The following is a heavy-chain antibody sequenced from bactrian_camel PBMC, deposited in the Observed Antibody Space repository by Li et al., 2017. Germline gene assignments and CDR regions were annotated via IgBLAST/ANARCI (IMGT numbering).Heavy chain of an antibody. CDR3: AANPDYGYCGDGYWAYTS. Sequence: HVQLVESGGGSVQAGGSLTLSCAASGNIDDSIVMAWFRQSPGKEREGLATIDNDGCTCVAESVRGRFTISKDSRKNSVNLQMTRLSQEDSAVYYCAANPDYGYCGDGYWAYTSWGEGTQVTVS. CDR1: GNIDDSIV. J-gene: IGHJ4*01. D-gene: IGHD5*01. CDR2: IDNDGCT. V-gene: IGHV3S53*01.